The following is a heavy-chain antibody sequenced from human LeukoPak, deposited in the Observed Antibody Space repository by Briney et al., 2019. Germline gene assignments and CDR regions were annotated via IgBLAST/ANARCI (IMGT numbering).Heavy chain of an antibody. CDR1: GFTFRRYW. CDR3: ARLSKIYFMDV. J-gene: IGHJ6*04. Sequence: GGTLRLSRAASGFTFRRYWMHWVRQAPGKGLMWVSRINSYKSITNYADAVKRRYTISRDKPKNTGYLQMNSLRAEDTAVYYCARLSKIYFMDVWGEETTVTVSS. D-gene: IGHD5/OR15-5a*01. CDR2: INSYKSIT. V-gene: IGHV3-74*01.